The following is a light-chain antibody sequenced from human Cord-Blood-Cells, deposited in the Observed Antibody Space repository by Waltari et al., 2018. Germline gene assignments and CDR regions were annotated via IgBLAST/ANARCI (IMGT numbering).Light chain of an antibody. CDR1: QSVSSY. Sequence: EIVLTQSPATLSLSPGERATLSCRASQSVSSYLAWYQQKPGQAPRLLIYDASNRATGIPARCSGSGSGTAFTLTISSLEPEDFAVYYCQQRSNWPWTFGQGTKVEIK. J-gene: IGKJ1*01. V-gene: IGKV3-11*01. CDR3: QQRSNWPWT. CDR2: DAS.